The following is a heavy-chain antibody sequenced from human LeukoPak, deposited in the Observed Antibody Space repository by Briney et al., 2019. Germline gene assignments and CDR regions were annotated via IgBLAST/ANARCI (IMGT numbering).Heavy chain of an antibody. CDR3: ALLYYDRPFDH. CDR2: INQDGGRI. CDR1: GFTFSSHW. D-gene: IGHD3-22*01. V-gene: IGHV3-7*03. Sequence: GGSLRLSCAASGFTFSSHWMNWVRRAPGKGLEWVAIINQDGGRIGYGDSVKGRFTISRDNAKNSLFLQMDSLGHEDTALYFCALLYYDRPFDHWGQGTLVTVSS. J-gene: IGHJ4*02.